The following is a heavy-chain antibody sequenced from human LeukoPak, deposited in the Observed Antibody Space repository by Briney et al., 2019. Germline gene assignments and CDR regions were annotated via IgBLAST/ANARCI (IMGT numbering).Heavy chain of an antibody. CDR1: ALTFRSYE. Sequence: PGRSLRLPCASSALTFRSYEMNWVRHAPGKGLEWVSYISSSSSYKYYADSAEGRFTISRVNAKNSLYLQMDILRAEDTAVYYCARVGPLDYRGNAYWGRGTLVTVSS. J-gene: IGHJ4*02. V-gene: IGHV3-21*05. CDR2: ISSSSSYK. CDR3: ARVGPLDYRGNAY. D-gene: IGHD4-11*01.